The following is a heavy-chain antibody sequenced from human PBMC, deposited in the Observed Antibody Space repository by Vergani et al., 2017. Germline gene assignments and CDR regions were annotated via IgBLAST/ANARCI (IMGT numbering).Heavy chain of an antibody. CDR2: ISSSGGNT. CDR3: GNRALEYYDY. D-gene: IGHD3-3*01. V-gene: IGHV3-23*01. J-gene: IGHJ4*02. Sequence: EVQLLESGGGLVQPGGSLRLSCAASGFTFSSYAMSWVRQAPGKGLEWVSAISSSGGNTNYGDSVKGRFSISRDNSKNTVYLQMNSLRADDTAIYYCGNRALEYYDYWGQGTLVTVSS. CDR1: GFTFSSYA.